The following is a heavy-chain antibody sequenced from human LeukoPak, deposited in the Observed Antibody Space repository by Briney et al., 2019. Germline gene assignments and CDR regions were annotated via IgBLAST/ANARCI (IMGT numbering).Heavy chain of an antibody. CDR2: IYYSGST. V-gene: IGHV4-31*03. CDR3: ARDGYGASGAFDI. CDR1: GGSISSSDYY. D-gene: IGHD4/OR15-4a*01. J-gene: IGHJ3*02. Sequence: SQTLSLTCTVSGGSISSSDYYWTWIRQHPGKGLEWIGYIYYSGSTYYNPSLKSRVTISVDTSKNQFSLKLSSVTAADTAVYYCARDGYGASGAFDIWGQGTMVTVSS.